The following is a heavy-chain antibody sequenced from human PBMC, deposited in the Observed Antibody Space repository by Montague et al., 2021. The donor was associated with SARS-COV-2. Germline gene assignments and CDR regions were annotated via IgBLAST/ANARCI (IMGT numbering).Heavy chain of an antibody. J-gene: IGHJ5*02. Sequence: SETLSLTCTVSGGSISTHYWSWIRQPPGKGLEWIGYIYYSGTANYNPSLKNRVTISVDTSKNQFSLKVRSVTAADTAVYYCARLVGGRETRFDPWGQGTLVTVSS. CDR2: IYYSGTA. V-gene: IGHV4-59*08. CDR3: ARLVGGRETRFDP. CDR1: GGSISTHY. D-gene: IGHD3-10*01.